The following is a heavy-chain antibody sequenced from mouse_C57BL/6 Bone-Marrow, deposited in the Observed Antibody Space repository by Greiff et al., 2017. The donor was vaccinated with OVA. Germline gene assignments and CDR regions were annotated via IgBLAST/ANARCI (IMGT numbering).Heavy chain of an antibody. Sequence: QVQLQQPGAELVMPGASVKLSCKASGYTFTSYWMHWVKQRPGQGLEWIGEIDPSDSYTNYNQKFKGKSTLTVDKSSSTAYMQLSSLTSEDSAVYYCARYYCGIYFDDWGQGTTLTVSS. CDR1: GYTFTSYW. V-gene: IGHV1-69*01. CDR3: ARYYCGIYFDD. J-gene: IGHJ2*01. D-gene: IGHD1-1*01. CDR2: IDPSDSYT.